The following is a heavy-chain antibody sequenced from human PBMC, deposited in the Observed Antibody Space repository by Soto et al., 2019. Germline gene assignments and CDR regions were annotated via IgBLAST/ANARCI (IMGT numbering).Heavy chain of an antibody. CDR3: AKDWATVTTDFDY. V-gene: IGHV3-30*18. CDR2: ISYDGSNK. Sequence: QVQLVESGGGVVQPGRSLRLSCAASGFTFSSYGMHWVRQAPGKGLEWVAVISYDGSNKYYADSVKGRFTISRDNSKNTLYLQMNSLRAEVTAVYYCAKDWATVTTDFDYWGQGTLVTVSS. D-gene: IGHD4-17*01. J-gene: IGHJ4*02. CDR1: GFTFSSYG.